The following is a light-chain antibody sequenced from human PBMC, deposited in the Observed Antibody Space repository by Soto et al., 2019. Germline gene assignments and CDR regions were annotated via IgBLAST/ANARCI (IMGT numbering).Light chain of an antibody. J-gene: IGKJ2*02. V-gene: IGKV3-15*01. CDR2: GAS. CDR1: QSVSSN. Sequence: EIVMTQSPATLSLSPGGRATLSCRASQSVSSNLAWYQQKPGQSPRLLIYGASTRATGVPARFGGSGSGKVFTPTISSLPAEYSVLYYCQQYNDRPGWTFGQGTKLDIK. CDR3: QQYNDRPGWT.